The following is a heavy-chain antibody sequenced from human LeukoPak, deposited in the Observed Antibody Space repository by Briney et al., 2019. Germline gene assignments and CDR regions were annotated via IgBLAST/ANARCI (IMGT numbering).Heavy chain of an antibody. CDR1: GFTFSGYW. V-gene: IGHV3-74*03. J-gene: IGHJ4*02. CDR2: INYDGSTT. CDR3: LRDYYGSGDY. D-gene: IGHD3-10*01. Sequence: PGGSLRLSCAASGFTFSGYWMHWVRQAPGKGLVWVSRINYDGSTTMYADYVKGRFTISRDNAKNTLYLQMNSLRAEDTAVYYCLRDYYGSGDYWGQGTLVTVSS.